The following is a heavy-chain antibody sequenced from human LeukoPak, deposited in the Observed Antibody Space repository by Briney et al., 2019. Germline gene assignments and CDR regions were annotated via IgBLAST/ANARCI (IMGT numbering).Heavy chain of an antibody. CDR3: ATSTTVPLQKQRGRAYYYYGMDV. CDR2: INNSGST. J-gene: IGHJ6*04. D-gene: IGHD4-11*01. V-gene: IGHV4-34*01. Sequence: SETLSLTCAVSGGSFSGYYWSWIRQPPGKGLEWIGEINNSGSTNYKPSHKRRVTISVDPFQNQFTLKLSSVTAADTAVYYCATSTTVPLQKQRGRAYYYYGMDVWRKGTTVTVSS. CDR1: GGSFSGYY.